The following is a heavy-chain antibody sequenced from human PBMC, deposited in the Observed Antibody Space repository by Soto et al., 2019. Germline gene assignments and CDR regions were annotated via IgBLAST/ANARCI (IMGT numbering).Heavy chain of an antibody. Sequence: SETLSLTCTVSGGSISSYYWSWIRQPPGKGLEWIGYIYYSGSTNHNPSLQSRVTMSVDTSKNQFSLKLNSVTAADTAVYYCARSYGSGSYYDYYYGMDVWCKGTTVTVSS. CDR1: GGSISSYY. CDR2: IYYSGST. J-gene: IGHJ6*04. CDR3: ARSYGSGSYYDYYYGMDV. V-gene: IGHV4-59*01. D-gene: IGHD3-10*01.